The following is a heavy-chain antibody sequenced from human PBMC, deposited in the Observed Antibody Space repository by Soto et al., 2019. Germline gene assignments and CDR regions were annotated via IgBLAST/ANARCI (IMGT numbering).Heavy chain of an antibody. CDR2: MYYSGST. V-gene: IGHV4-39*01. J-gene: IGHJ5*02. CDR1: GGSISSSDFY. CDR3: AVVDSTGNWFDP. D-gene: IGHD6-25*01. Sequence: QLQLQESDPGLVKPSETLSLTCTVSGGSISSSDFYWGWLRQTPGKGLEFIGSMYYSGSTYYNPSLKSRLTISVDTSKNQFTLKLISVTAADTAVYYCAVVDSTGNWFDPWGEGALVTVSS.